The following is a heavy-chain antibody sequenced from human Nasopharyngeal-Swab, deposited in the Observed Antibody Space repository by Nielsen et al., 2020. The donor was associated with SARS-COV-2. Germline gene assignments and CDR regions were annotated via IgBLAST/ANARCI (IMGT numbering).Heavy chain of an antibody. D-gene: IGHD3-10*01. CDR1: VYSLTSYW. CDR3: ARHGSPLYGSGPMSN. Sequence: GESLKIPCQRSVYSLTSYWIGWVRQMPGKGLEWMGIIYPGDSDTRYSPSFQGQVTISADKSISTAYLQWSSLKASDTAMYYCARHGSPLYGSGPMSNWGQGTLVTVSS. J-gene: IGHJ4*02. V-gene: IGHV5-51*01. CDR2: IYPGDSDT.